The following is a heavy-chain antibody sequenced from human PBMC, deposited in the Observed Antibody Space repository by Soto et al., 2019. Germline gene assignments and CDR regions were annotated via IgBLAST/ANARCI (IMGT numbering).Heavy chain of an antibody. V-gene: IGHV3-21*01. CDR2: ISSSSSYI. CDR1: GFTFSSYS. Sequence: GSLRLSCAASGFTFSSYSMNWVRQAPGKGLEWVSSISSSSSYIYYADSVKGRFTISRDNAKNSLYLQMNSLRAEDTAVYYCAREHYYGSGSYYLLWYYGMDVWGQGTTVTVSS. J-gene: IGHJ6*02. CDR3: AREHYYGSGSYYLLWYYGMDV. D-gene: IGHD3-10*01.